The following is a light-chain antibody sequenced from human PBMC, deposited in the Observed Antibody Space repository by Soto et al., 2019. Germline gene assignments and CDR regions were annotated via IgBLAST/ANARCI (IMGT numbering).Light chain of an antibody. Sequence: GDSVTISCRMSQGISSYLAWYQQKPGKAPKLLIYAPSSLQRGVRSRFTGSGSGTDFTLTISSLQPEDFATYYCQQSYSTPQTCGQGNKVDIK. V-gene: IGKV1-39*01. CDR1: QGISSY. CDR3: QQSYSTPQT. J-gene: IGKJ1*01. CDR2: APS.